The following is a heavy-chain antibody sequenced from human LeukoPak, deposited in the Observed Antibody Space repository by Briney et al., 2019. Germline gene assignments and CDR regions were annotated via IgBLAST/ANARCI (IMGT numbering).Heavy chain of an antibody. CDR2: INAGNGNT. CDR1: GYTFTSYA. Sequence: GASVKVSCKASGYTFTSYAMHWVRQAPGQRLEWMGWINAGNGNTKYSQKFQGRVTVTRDTSASTAYMELSSLRSEDTAVYYCARGGIHGLRDYYGMDVWGQGTTVTVSS. V-gene: IGHV1-3*01. J-gene: IGHJ6*02. CDR3: ARGGIHGLRDYYGMDV. D-gene: IGHD2-21*01.